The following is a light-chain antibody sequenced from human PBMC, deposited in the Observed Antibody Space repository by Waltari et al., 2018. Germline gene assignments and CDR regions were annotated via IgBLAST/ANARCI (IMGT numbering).Light chain of an antibody. CDR3: SSYAGSNGFYV. CDR1: SSDIGGYNY. CDR2: EVT. V-gene: IGLV2-8*01. Sequence: QSALTQPPSASGSLGQSVTISCTGTSSDIGGYNYVSWYQQHPGKAPKLMIYEVTKRPSGVPDRFSCSKSGNTASLTLSGLQAEDEADYYCSSYAGSNGFYVFGTGTTVTVL. J-gene: IGLJ1*01.